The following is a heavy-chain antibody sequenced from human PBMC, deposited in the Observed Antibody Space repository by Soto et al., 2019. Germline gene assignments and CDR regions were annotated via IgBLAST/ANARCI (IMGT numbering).Heavy chain of an antibody. J-gene: IGHJ4*02. V-gene: IGHV3-72*01. CDR2: IRNKANSYTT. Sequence: EVQLVESWGGLVQPGGSLRLSGVVSGFTFSDHYMDCVRQAPGKGLAWVGRIRNKANSYTTVYAESVKGRFTISRDDSKNSMYLQMNSLKIEDTAVYYCVRGPTTRYLVTTWDYWGQGTQVTVSS. D-gene: IGHD2-21*02. CDR1: GFTFSDHY. CDR3: VRGPTTRYLVTTWDY.